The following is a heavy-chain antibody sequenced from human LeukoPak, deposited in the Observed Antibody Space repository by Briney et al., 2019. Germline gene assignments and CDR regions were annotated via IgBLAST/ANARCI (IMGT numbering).Heavy chain of an antibody. CDR1: GFTFSGSA. J-gene: IGHJ6*03. CDR2: IRSKANSYAT. D-gene: IGHD1-26*01. V-gene: IGHV3-73*01. CDR3: TRGGSYNYYYYYMDV. Sequence: GGSLRLSCAASGFTFSGSAMHWVRQASGKGLEWVGRIRSKANSYATAYAASVKGRFTISRDDSKNTAYLQMNSLKTEDTAVYYCTRGGSYNYYYYYMDVWGKGTTVTISS.